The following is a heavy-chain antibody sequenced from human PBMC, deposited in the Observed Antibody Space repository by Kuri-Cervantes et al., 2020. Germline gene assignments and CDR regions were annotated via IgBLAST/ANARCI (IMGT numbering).Heavy chain of an antibody. CDR2: ISAYNGNT. CDR1: GYTFTSYG. J-gene: IGHJ4*01. CDR3: ARASVGLRYFDWLPYYFDY. Sequence: ASVNVSCKASGYTFTSYGISWVRQAPGQGLEWMGWISAYNGNTNYAQKLQGRVTMTTDTSTSTAYMELRSLRSDDTAVYYCARASVGLRYFDWLPYYFDYWGHGNLVTGAS. D-gene: IGHD3-9*01. V-gene: IGHV1-18*01.